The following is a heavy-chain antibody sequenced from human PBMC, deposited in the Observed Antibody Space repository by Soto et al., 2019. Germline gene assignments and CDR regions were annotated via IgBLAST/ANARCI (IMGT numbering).Heavy chain of an antibody. CDR3: ARMGDVPYYYYGLDV. J-gene: IGHJ6*02. CDR2: ISGYNANT. V-gene: IGHV1-18*01. Sequence: QVQLVQSGAEVKKPGASVKVSCKASGYSFTRYGISWVRQAPGQGLEWMGWISGYNANTNYPENLQGRVTMTTDTPTSTAYMEVRTLISDDTAVYYCARMGDVPYYYYGLDVWGQGTTVTVSS. CDR1: GYSFTRYG. D-gene: IGHD3-16*01.